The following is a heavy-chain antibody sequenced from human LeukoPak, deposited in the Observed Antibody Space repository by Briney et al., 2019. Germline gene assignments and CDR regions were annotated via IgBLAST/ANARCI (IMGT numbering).Heavy chain of an antibody. Sequence: KPSETLSLTCTVSGGSMSNYYWSWIRQPPGKGLEWIGYIYYNGKTNYSPSLNSRVTISVDTSRDQFSLKLNSVTAADTAVYYCARGGWSVDYWGQGTLVTVSS. CDR3: ARGGWSVDY. V-gene: IGHV4-59*08. CDR2: IYYNGKT. J-gene: IGHJ4*02. CDR1: GGSMSNYY. D-gene: IGHD6-19*01.